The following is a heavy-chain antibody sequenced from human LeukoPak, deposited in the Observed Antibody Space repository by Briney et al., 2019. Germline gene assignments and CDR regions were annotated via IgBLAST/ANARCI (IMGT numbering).Heavy chain of an antibody. D-gene: IGHD5-12*01. J-gene: IGHJ4*02. V-gene: IGHV1-69*13. CDR3: ARGGSKWLRLGLFDY. CDR2: IIPIFGTA. CDR1: GGTFTSYA. Sequence: SVKVSCKASGGTFTSYAISWVRQAPGQGLEWMGGIIPIFGTANYAQKFQGRVTITADESTSTAYMELSSLRSEDTAVYYCARGGSKWLRLGLFDYWGQGTLVTVSS.